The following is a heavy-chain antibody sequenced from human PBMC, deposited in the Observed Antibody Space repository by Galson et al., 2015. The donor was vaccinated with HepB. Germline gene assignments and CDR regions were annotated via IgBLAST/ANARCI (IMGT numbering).Heavy chain of an antibody. CDR1: GFTFSSYG. Sequence: SLRLSCAASGFTFSSYGMHWVRQAPGKGLEWVAVISYDGSNKYYADSVKGRFTISRDNSKNTLYLQMNSLRAEDTAVYYCAKARHYYDSSGPCFDYWGQGTLVTVSS. V-gene: IGHV3-30*18. CDR2: ISYDGSNK. J-gene: IGHJ4*02. D-gene: IGHD3-22*01. CDR3: AKARHYYDSSGPCFDY.